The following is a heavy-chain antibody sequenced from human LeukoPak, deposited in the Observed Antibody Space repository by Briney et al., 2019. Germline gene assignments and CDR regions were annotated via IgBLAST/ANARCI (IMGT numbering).Heavy chain of an antibody. CDR2: IYYSGST. D-gene: IGHD5-24*01. CDR1: GGSISSGGYS. V-gene: IGHV4-31*03. J-gene: IGHJ4*02. Sequence: SETLSLTCTVSGGSISSGGYSWSWIRQHPGKGLEWIGYIYYSGSTYYNPSLKSRVTISVDMSKNQFSLKLSSVTAADTAVYYCARHRDGYFDYWGQGTLVTVSS. CDR3: ARHRDGYFDY.